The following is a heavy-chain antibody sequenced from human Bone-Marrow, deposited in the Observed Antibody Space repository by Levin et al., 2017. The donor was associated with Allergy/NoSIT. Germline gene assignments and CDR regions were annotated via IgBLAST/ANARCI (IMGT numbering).Heavy chain of an antibody. D-gene: IGHD1-14*01. CDR3: ASGGADRDPDFYLDY. Sequence: NPGGSLRLSCEASGFSFSDYSMNWIRQAPGKGLEWLSYIGSVDTVTYYADSVEGRFTISRDNSKNSLFLQMTSLGVDDTAVYYCASGGADRDPDFYLDYWGQGLLVTVSS. CDR1: GFSFSDYS. CDR2: IGSVDTVT. V-gene: IGHV3-11*01. J-gene: IGHJ4*02.